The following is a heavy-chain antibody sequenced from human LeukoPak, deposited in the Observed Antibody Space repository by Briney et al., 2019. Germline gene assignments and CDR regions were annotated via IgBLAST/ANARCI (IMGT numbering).Heavy chain of an antibody. J-gene: IGHJ5*02. CDR2: ISGSGGST. D-gene: IGHD1-26*01. V-gene: IGHV3-23*01. Sequence: PGGSLRLSCAASGFTFSSYAMSWVRQAPGKGLEWVSAISGSGGSTYYADSVKGRFTISRDNSKNTLYLQMNSLRAEDTAVYYCANLLVGASKSNWFDPWGQGTLVTVSS. CDR1: GFTFSSYA. CDR3: ANLLVGASKSNWFDP.